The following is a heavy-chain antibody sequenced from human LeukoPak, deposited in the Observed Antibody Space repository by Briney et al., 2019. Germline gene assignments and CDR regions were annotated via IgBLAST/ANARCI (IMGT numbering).Heavy chain of an antibody. CDR1: GFSLSSIGVG. D-gene: IGHD6-13*01. V-gene: IGHV2-5*02. Sequence: SGPTLVKPTQTLTLTCNFSGFSLSSIGVGVGWIRQPPGKALEWLALIYWDDDKRYSPSLKSRLTISKDTSNNQVVLTMTNMDPVDTATYYCAHTLLGITATGTTYYFDYWGQGTLVTVSS. CDR2: IYWDDDK. J-gene: IGHJ4*02. CDR3: AHTLLGITATGTTYYFDY.